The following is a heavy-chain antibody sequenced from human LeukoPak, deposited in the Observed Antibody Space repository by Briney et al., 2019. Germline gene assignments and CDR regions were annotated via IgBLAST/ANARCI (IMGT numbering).Heavy chain of an antibody. D-gene: IGHD3-10*01. CDR2: ISGSGDAT. CDR1: GFMFSQHT. J-gene: IGHJ4*02. CDR3: AKSDCASDGCKLLND. V-gene: IGHV3-23*01. Sequence: GGSLRLSCAVSGFMFSQHTMSWVRQAPGKRLEWVSSISGSGDATRYADSVVGRFTISRDNAKNTLSLQMNSLRAEDTAVYYCAKSDCASDGCKLLNDWGQGTLVTASS.